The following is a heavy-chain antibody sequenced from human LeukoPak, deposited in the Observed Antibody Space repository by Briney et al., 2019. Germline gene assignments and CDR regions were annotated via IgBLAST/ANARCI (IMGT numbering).Heavy chain of an antibody. CDR2: IIPIFGTA. J-gene: IGHJ4*02. V-gene: IGHV1-69*01. CDR3: ARLSGSYGHTRFDY. CDR1: GGTFSSYA. Sequence: SVKVSCKACGGTFSSYAISWVRQAPGQGLEWMGGIIPIFGTANYAQKFQGRVTITADESTSTAYMELSSVRSEDTAVYYCARLSGSYGHTRFDYWGQGTLVTVSS. D-gene: IGHD1-26*01.